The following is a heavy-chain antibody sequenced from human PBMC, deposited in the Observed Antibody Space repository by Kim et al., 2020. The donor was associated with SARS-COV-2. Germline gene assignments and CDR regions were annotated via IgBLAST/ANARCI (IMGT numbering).Heavy chain of an antibody. CDR3: ARGYYYGMDV. Sequence: YIYYAASVKGRFNISRDNAKNSLYLQMNSLRAEDTAVYYCARGYYYGMDVWGQGTTVTVSS. J-gene: IGHJ6*02. CDR2: YI. V-gene: IGHV3-21*01.